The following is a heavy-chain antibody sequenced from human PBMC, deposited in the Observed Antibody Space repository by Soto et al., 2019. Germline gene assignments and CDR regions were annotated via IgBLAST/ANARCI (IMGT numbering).Heavy chain of an antibody. V-gene: IGHV3-23*01. CDR1: GFPFSGSA. CDR2: ISGSDNST. CDR3: AKYSARTR. D-gene: IGHD1-7*01. Sequence: EVQLLESGGGLLQPGGSLSLSGEASGFPFSGSAMSWVRQAPGKGLEWVSAISGSDNSTYYADSVKGRFTISRDNSKNTLYLQMNSLRAEDTAVYYCAKYSARTRWGQGTLVTVSS. J-gene: IGHJ4*02.